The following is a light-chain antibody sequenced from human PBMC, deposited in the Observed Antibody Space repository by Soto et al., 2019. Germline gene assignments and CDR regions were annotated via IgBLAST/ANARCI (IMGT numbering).Light chain of an antibody. Sequence: IPVTQSPSSLSASVGDRITITCRASQGMSTYLAWYQQRPGKAPKLLIYAAYTLQSGVPSRFSGGGSGTDFTLSISSLQPEDFATYYCHQLNRYPTFGGGTKVEIK. J-gene: IGKJ4*01. CDR2: AAY. V-gene: IGKV1-9*01. CDR3: HQLNRYPT. CDR1: QGMSTY.